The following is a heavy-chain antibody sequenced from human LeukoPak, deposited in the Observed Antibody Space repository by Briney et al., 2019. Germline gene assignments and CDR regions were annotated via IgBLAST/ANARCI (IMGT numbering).Heavy chain of an antibody. CDR3: ARDRRTVGAIPFDY. Sequence: PGGSLRLSCAASGFTFSSYWMHWVRQALGKGLVWVSRINSDGSSTSYADSVKGRFTISRDNAKNTLYLQMNSLRAEDTAVYYCARDRRTVGAIPFDYWGQGTLVTVSS. CDR1: GFTFSSYW. J-gene: IGHJ4*02. V-gene: IGHV3-74*01. D-gene: IGHD1-26*01. CDR2: INSDGSST.